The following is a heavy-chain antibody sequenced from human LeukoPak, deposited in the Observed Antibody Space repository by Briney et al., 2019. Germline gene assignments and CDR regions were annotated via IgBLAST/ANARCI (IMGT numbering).Heavy chain of an antibody. CDR1: GFTFSSYG. V-gene: IGHV3-30*02. J-gene: IGHJ4*02. D-gene: IGHD1-26*01. Sequence: GGSLRLSCAASGFTFSSYGMHWVRQAPGKGLEWVAFIRYDGSNKYYADSVKGRFTISRDNSKNTLYLQMNSLRAEDTAVYYCARGRRREPAYFDYWGQGTLVTVSS. CDR3: ARGRRREPAYFDY. CDR2: IRYDGSNK.